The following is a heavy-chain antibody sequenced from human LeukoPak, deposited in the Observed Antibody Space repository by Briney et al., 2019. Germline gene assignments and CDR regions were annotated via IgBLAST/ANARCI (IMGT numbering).Heavy chain of an antibody. V-gene: IGHV4-61*02. Sequence: PSETLSLTCTVSGGSIRGTSYYWTWVRQPAGKGLEWVRRVYTSGTTNYNPSLKSRVTMSVDTFKNQFTLNFTSVTAADTAIYYCARSDILPRGHDYYYYMDVWGKGTTVTVSS. CDR1: GGSIRGTSYY. CDR3: ARSDILPRGHDYYYYMDV. J-gene: IGHJ6*03. D-gene: IGHD3-9*01. CDR2: VYTSGTT.